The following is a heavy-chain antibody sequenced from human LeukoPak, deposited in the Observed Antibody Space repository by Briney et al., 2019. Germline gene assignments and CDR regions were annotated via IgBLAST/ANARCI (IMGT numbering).Heavy chain of an antibody. CDR2: ISYDGSNK. CDR1: GFTFSSYG. V-gene: IGHV3-30*03. D-gene: IGHD3-3*01. CDR3: ATAIFGVVSHSDY. J-gene: IGHJ4*02. Sequence: PGGSLRLSCAASGFTFSSYGMHWVRQAPGKGLEWVAVISYDGSNKYYADSVKGRFTISRDNSKNTLYLQMNSLRAEDTAVYYCATAIFGVVSHSDYWGQGTLVTVSS.